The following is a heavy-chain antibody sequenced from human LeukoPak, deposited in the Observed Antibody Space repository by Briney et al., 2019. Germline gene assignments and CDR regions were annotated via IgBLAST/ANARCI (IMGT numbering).Heavy chain of an antibody. Sequence: GGSLRLSCAASGFTFGDHIMNWVRQLPGKRLEWIAYVSSSGSTVYYADSVKGRFTVSRDNGKSSLYLQMNSLRVEGTALYYCVRQFASWGQGTLVTVSS. CDR1: GFTFGDHI. J-gene: IGHJ4*02. CDR2: VSSSGSTV. V-gene: IGHV3-48*01. CDR3: VRQFAS.